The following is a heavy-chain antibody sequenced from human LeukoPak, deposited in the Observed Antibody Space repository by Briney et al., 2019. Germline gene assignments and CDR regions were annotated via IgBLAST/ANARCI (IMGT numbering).Heavy chain of an antibody. V-gene: IGHV4-39*07. CDR2: IYYSGST. D-gene: IGHD3-22*01. Sequence: SETLSLTCTVSGGSISSSSYYWGWIRQPPGKGLEWIGSIYYSGSTYYNPSLKSRVTISVDTSKNQFSLKLSSVTAADTAVYYCAREPVVVIPSYFDYWGQGTLVTVSS. CDR1: GGSISSSSYY. CDR3: AREPVVVIPSYFDY. J-gene: IGHJ4*02.